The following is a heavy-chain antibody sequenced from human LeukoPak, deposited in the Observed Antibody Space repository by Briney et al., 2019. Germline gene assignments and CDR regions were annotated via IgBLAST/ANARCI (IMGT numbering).Heavy chain of an antibody. CDR2: ISGSGGST. CDR1: GFTFSIYA. Sequence: GGSLRLSCAASGFTFSIYAMSWVRQAPGKGREWVSSISGSGGSTYYADSVKGRFTISRDNSKNTLYLHMNNLRAEDTAVYYCAERGAEVGATVAPGDYWGQGTLVTVSS. CDR3: AERGAEVGATVAPGDY. V-gene: IGHV3-23*01. D-gene: IGHD1-26*01. J-gene: IGHJ4*02.